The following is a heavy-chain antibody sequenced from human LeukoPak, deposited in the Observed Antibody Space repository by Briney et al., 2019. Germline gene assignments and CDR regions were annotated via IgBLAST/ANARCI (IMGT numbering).Heavy chain of an antibody. CDR1: GFPVKSRY. J-gene: IGHJ4*02. CDR3: ASLEGGPSDGR. Sequence: PGGSLRLSCEVSGFPVKSRYMTWVRQPPGKGLECVAVIYSGGTTYHIDSVKGRFTISRDISKSTMYLEMKNLRVEDTATHYCASLEGGPSDGRWGQGTLVIVSS. CDR2: IYSGGTT. V-gene: IGHV3-53*01. D-gene: IGHD3-3*01.